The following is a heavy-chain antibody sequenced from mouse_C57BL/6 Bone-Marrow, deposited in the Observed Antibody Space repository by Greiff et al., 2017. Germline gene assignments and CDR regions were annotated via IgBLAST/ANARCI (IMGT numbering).Heavy chain of an antibody. CDR1: GYTFTNYW. CDR3: ARDDGYPCFAY. CDR2: IYPGGGYT. J-gene: IGHJ3*01. V-gene: IGHV1-63*01. D-gene: IGHD2-3*01. Sequence: VQLQQSGAELVRPGTSVKMSCKASGYTFTNYWIGWAKQRPGHGLAWIGDIYPGGGYTNYNEKFKGEATLTADKSSSTAYMQFSSLTSEDSAIYYCARDDGYPCFAYWGQGTLVTVSA.